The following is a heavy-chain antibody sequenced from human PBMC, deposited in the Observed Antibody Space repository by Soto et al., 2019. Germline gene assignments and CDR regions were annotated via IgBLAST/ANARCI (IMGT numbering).Heavy chain of an antibody. CDR3: AREGCSSTSCPHRLDV. CDR2: ISSSSSTT. J-gene: IGHJ6*04. Sequence: GGSLRLSCAASGFTFSTYSMNWVRQAPGKGLEWVSYISSSSSTTYYADSVKGRFTISRHNSKNTLYLQMNSLRAEDTAVYYCAREGCSSTSCPHRLDVWGKGTTVTVSS. D-gene: IGHD2-2*01. CDR1: GFTFSTYS. V-gene: IGHV3-48*01.